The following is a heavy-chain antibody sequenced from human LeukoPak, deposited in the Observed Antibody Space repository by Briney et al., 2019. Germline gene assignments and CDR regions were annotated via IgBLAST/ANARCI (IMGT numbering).Heavy chain of an antibody. CDR1: GCSISSYY. V-gene: IGHV4-4*07. Sequence: PSETLSLTCTVSGCSISSYYWSWLLQPAGKGLEWIGRIYTSGSTNYNPSLNSRLTMSVDTSKNHFPLKLSSVIPADREVYYCASAIKSPLPFYCFDYWGQGTLVTVSS. D-gene: IGHD2/OR15-2a*01. CDR2: IYTSGST. CDR3: ASAIKSPLPFYCFDY. J-gene: IGHJ4*02.